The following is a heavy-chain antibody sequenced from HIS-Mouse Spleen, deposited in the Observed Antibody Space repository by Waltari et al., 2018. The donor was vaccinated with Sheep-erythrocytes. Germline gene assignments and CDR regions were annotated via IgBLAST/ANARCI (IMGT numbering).Heavy chain of an antibody. D-gene: IGHD3-3*01. CDR3: ARRTYYDFWSGYYTDAFDI. Sequence: EVQLVQSGAEVKKPGESLKISCKGSGYSFTSYWIGWVRQMPGKGLEWMGIIYPGDSDTRNSPSFQGQVTISADKSISTAYLQWSILKASDTAMYYCARRTYYDFWSGYYTDAFDIWGQGTMVTVSS. CDR1: GYSFTSYW. J-gene: IGHJ3*02. V-gene: IGHV5-51*03. CDR2: IYPGDSDT.